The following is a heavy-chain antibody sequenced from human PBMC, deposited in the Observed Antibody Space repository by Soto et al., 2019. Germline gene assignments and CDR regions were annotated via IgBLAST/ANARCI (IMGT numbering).Heavy chain of an antibody. V-gene: IGHV3-33*01. Sequence: GGSLRLSCAASGFTFSSYGMHWVRQAPGKGLEWVAVIWYDGSNKYYADSVKGRFTISRDNSRNTLYLQMNSLRAEDTAVYYCARGGHYYYDSSGYLGSVWGQGTTVTVSS. J-gene: IGHJ6*02. CDR3: ARGGHYYYDSSGYLGSV. CDR1: GFTFSSYG. D-gene: IGHD3-22*01. CDR2: IWYDGSNK.